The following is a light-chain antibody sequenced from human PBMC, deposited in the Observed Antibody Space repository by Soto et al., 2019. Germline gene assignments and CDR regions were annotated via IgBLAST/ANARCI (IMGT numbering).Light chain of an antibody. CDR3: RQYDDGTAMT. CDR1: QSVSNNY. J-gene: IGKJ4*01. Sequence: EIVLTQSPGTLSLSPVERATLSCRASQSVSNNYLSWYQQKPGQAPRILMYGAANRATGIPERCSGSGSGTDVTLTISSRQPADKVVYYCRQYDDGTAMTFGGGTKVDIK. CDR2: GAA. V-gene: IGKV3-20*01.